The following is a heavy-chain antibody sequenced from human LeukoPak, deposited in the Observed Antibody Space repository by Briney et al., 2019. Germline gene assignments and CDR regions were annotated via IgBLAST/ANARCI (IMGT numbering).Heavy chain of an antibody. Sequence: SETLSLTCTVSGGSISSYYWSWIRQPPGKGLEWIGYIYYSGSTNYNPSLKSRVTISVDTSKNQFSLKLSSVTAADTAVYYCARGLGYYGSGSYIVRWFDPWGQGTLVTVSS. V-gene: IGHV4-59*12. CDR3: ARGLGYYGSGSYIVRWFDP. CDR1: GGSISSYY. D-gene: IGHD3-10*01. CDR2: IYYSGST. J-gene: IGHJ5*02.